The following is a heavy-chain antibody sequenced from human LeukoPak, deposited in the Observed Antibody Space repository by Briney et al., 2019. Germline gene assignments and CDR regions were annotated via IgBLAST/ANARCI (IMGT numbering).Heavy chain of an antibody. CDR1: GFTFSNYG. CDR2: ISYDGRNE. CDR3: ARESAGYYYYMDV. D-gene: IGHD6-25*01. V-gene: IGHV3-30*03. Sequence: PGGSLRLSCAASGFTFSNYGMHWVRQAPGKGLDWVAVISYDGRNEYYADSVKGRFTISRDNSKNTLYLQLNSLSTEDSAVYYCARESAGYYYYMDVWGKGTTVTVSS. J-gene: IGHJ6*03.